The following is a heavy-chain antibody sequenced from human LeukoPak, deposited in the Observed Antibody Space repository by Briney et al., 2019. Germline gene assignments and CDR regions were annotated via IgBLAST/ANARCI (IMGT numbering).Heavy chain of an antibody. CDR3: ARERSGYDHQY. CDR2: ISYDGRGK. D-gene: IGHD5-12*01. Sequence: PGGSLRLSCAASGFTFSGYAMHWVRQAPGKGLEWVTLISYDGRGKYYAGSVKGRFTISRDNSENMLYLQMNSPRPEDTAVYYCARERSGYDHQYWGQGTLVTVSS. V-gene: IGHV3-30*04. CDR1: GFTFSGYA. J-gene: IGHJ4*02.